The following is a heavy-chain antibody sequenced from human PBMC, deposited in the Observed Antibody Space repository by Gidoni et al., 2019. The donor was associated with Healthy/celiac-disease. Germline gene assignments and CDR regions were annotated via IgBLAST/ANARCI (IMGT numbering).Heavy chain of an antibody. J-gene: IGHJ4*02. CDR3: ARAPSYGYPKFDY. CDR2: ISSSGSTI. Sequence: QVQLVESGGGVVKPGGSLRLPCAASGCTFSDDYMSWIRQAPGKGLEWVSYISSSGSTIYYSDSVKGRFTISRDNAKNSLYLQMNSLRAEDTAVYYCARAPSYGYPKFDYWGQGTLVTVSS. CDR1: GCTFSDDY. D-gene: IGHD5-18*01. V-gene: IGHV3-11*01.